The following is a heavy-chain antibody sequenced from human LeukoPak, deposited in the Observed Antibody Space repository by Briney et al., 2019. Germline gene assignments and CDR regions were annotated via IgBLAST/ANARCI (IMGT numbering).Heavy chain of an antibody. Sequence: PSQTLSLTCTVSGGSISSGSYYWSWIRQPAGKGLEWIGRIYTSGSTNYNSSLKSRVTISVDTSKNQFSLKLSSVTAADTAVYYCARLYGSGSSLYFDYWGQGTLVTVSS. J-gene: IGHJ4*02. CDR3: ARLYGSGSSLYFDY. CDR1: GGSISSGSYY. D-gene: IGHD3-10*01. V-gene: IGHV4-61*02. CDR2: IYTSGST.